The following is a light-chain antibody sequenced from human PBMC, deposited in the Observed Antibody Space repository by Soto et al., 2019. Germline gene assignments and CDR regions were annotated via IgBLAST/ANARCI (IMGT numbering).Light chain of an antibody. J-gene: IGKJ4*01. V-gene: IGKV4-1*01. CDR2: WAS. CDR1: QSVLYSSDNKNY. Sequence: DIVMTQSPDSVAVSLGERATIHCKSSQSVLYSSDNKNYLAWYQQKPGQPPKLLISWASTRESGVPDRFSGSGSGTDFALTISSLQAEDVAVYYCHQYYSSPRNFGGGTKVEIK. CDR3: HQYYSSPRN.